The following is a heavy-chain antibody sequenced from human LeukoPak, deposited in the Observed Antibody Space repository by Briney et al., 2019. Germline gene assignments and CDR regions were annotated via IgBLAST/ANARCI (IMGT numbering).Heavy chain of an antibody. J-gene: IGHJ4*02. D-gene: IGHD3-22*01. CDR1: GYTFTGYY. Sequence: ASVKVSCTASGYTFTGYYMHWVRQAPGQGLEWMGIINPSGGSTSYAQKFQGRVTITRDMSTSTVYMELSSLRSEDTAVYYCARGGTSPGYYAVYWGQGTLVTVSS. CDR3: ARGGTSPGYYAVY. CDR2: INPSGGST. V-gene: IGHV1-46*01.